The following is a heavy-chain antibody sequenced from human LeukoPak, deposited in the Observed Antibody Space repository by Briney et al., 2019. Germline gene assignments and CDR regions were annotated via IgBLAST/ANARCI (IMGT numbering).Heavy chain of an antibody. CDR3: AELGITMIGGV. J-gene: IGHJ6*04. CDR1: GFTFNDYY. Sequence: GGSLRLSCAASGFTFNDYYMSWIRQAPGEGLEWISYISGSGDRIYYADSVKGRFTISRDNAKNSLYLQMNSLRAEDTAVYYCAELGITMIGGVWGKGTTVTISS. CDR2: ISGSGDRI. V-gene: IGHV3-11*04. D-gene: IGHD3-10*02.